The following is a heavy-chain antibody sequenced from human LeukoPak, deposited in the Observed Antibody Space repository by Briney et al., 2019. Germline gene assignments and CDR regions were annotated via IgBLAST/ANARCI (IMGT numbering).Heavy chain of an antibody. D-gene: IGHD6-19*01. J-gene: IGHJ4*02. V-gene: IGHV3-33*06. CDR1: GFTFSSYG. CDR2: IWYDGSNK. CDR3: AKAWGSNGWFDY. Sequence: GRSLRLSCAASGFTFSSYGMHWVRQAPGKGLEWVAVIWYDGSNKYYADSVKGRFTISRDNSKNTLYLQMNSLRAEDTAVYYCAKAWGSNGWFDYWGQGTLVTVSS.